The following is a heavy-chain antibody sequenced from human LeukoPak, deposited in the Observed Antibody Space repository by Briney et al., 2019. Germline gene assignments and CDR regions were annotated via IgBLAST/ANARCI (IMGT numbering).Heavy chain of an antibody. V-gene: IGHV4-61*02. CDR2: IYTSGST. J-gene: IGHJ4*02. D-gene: IGHD1-26*01. CDR3: ARSGSYGTDY. CDR1: GGSISSGSYY. Sequence: SETLSLTCTVSGGSISSGSYYWSWIRQPAGKGLEWIGRIYTSGSTNYNPSLKSRVTISVDTSKNQFSLKLSSVTDADTAVYYCARSGSYGTDYWGQGTLVTVSS.